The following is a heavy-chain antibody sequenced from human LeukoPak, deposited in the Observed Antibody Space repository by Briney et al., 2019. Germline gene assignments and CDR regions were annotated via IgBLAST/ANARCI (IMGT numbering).Heavy chain of an antibody. Sequence: GGSLRLSCAASGFIFSDYYMSWIRQAPGKGLEWVSDISSSSSHTKYADSVKGRFTISRDNAKNSLYLQMNSLRDEDTAVYYCARDGGGSGIEWGQGTTVTVSS. D-gene: IGHD3-10*01. CDR1: GFIFSDYY. V-gene: IGHV3-11*06. CDR2: ISSSSSHT. CDR3: ARDGGGSGIE. J-gene: IGHJ6*02.